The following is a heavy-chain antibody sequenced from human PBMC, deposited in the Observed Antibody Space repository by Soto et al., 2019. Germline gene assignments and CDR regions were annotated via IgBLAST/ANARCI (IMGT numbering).Heavy chain of an antibody. J-gene: IGHJ6*02. V-gene: IGHV1-3*01. CDR3: ARDGSVYGDLYYYYGMDV. D-gene: IGHD4-17*01. CDR2: INAGNGNT. CDR1: GYTFTSYA. Sequence: ASVKVSCKASGYTFTSYAMHWVRQAPGQRLEWMGWINAGNGNTKYSQKFQGRDTITRDTSASTAYMELSSLRSEDTAVYYCARDGSVYGDLYYYYGMDVWGQGTTVTVSS.